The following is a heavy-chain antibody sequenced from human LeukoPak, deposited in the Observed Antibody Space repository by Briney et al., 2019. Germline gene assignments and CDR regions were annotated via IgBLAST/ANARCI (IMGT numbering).Heavy chain of an antibody. J-gene: IGHJ4*02. CDR3: TSTGIRYFDWSRPL. Sequence: GGSLRLSCTASGFTFGDYAMSWFRQAPGKGLEWVGFIRSKAYGGTTEYAASVKGRFTISRDDSKSIAYLQMNSLKTEDTAVYYCTSTGIRYFDWSRPLWGQGTLVTVSS. D-gene: IGHD3-9*01. CDR2: IRSKAYGGTT. CDR1: GFTFGDYA. V-gene: IGHV3-49*03.